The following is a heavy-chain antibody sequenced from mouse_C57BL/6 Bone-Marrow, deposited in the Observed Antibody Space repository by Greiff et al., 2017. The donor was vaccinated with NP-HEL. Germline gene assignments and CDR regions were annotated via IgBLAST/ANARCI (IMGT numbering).Heavy chain of an antibody. CDR3: ARRLLRYDYFDY. D-gene: IGHD1-1*01. CDR1: GFTFSSYT. J-gene: IGHJ2*01. V-gene: IGHV5-9*01. Sequence: EVQRVESGGGLVKPGGSLKLSCAASGFTFSSYTMSWVRQTPEKRLEWVATISGGGGNTYYPDSVRGRFTIARDNAKNTLYLQMSSLRSEDTALYYCARRLLRYDYFDYWGQGTTLTVSS. CDR2: ISGGGGNT.